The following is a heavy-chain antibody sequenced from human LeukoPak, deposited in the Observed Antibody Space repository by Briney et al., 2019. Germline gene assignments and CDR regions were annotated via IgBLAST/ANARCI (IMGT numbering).Heavy chain of an antibody. CDR3: ARGKIAAGRSYFDY. CDR1: GGSFSGYY. J-gene: IGHJ4*02. Sequence: EPSETLSLTCAVYGGSFSGYYWSWIRQPPGKGLEWIGEINHSGSTNYNPSLKSRVTISVDTSKNQFSLKLSSVTAADTAVYYCARGKIAAGRSYFDYWGQGTLVTVSS. CDR2: INHSGST. D-gene: IGHD6-13*01. V-gene: IGHV4-34*01.